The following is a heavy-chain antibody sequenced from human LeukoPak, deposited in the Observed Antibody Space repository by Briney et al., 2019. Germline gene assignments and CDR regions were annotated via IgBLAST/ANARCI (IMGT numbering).Heavy chain of an antibody. CDR3: ARAGDYYYYMDV. D-gene: IGHD1-14*01. CDR2: ISYTRNS. Sequence: SETLSLTCTVSGASISSYYWSWIRQPPGKGLEWIGYISYTRNSNYNPSLKSRVTISMDTSKTQFSLKLSSVTAADTAVYYCARAGDYYYYMDVWGKGTTVTVSS. CDR1: GASISSYY. J-gene: IGHJ6*03. V-gene: IGHV4-59*01.